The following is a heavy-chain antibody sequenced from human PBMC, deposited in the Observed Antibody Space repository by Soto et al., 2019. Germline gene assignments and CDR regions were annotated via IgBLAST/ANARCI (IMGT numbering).Heavy chain of an antibody. CDR2: ISAAGDP. V-gene: IGHV3-13*05. CDR3: ARTDRDFYGLDV. CDR1: GFTFSNYD. J-gene: IGHJ6*02. Sequence: EVQLVESGGGLVQPGGSLRLSCEASGFTFSNYDMHWVRQGTGKGLEWVSGISAAGDPDYADSVEGRFTISRENAQNSFLLQMNSLRVGDTAVYYCARTDRDFYGLDVWGQGTTVIGSS.